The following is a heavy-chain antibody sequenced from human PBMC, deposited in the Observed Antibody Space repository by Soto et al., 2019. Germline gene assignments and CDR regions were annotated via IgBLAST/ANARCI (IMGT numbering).Heavy chain of an antibody. CDR2: FIPIFVSA. CDR3: ARDVSSDTTGFRGYDL. CDR1: GGTVSSYA. V-gene: IGHV1-69*01. Sequence: QLHLVQSGAEVKKAGSSVKVSCKASGGTVSSYAITWVRQAPGKGLEWMGVFIPIFVSAHYAPKFQGRITITADECTSTAYMEFSGLTSEDTAIYYCARDVSSDTTGFRGYDLWGQGTQVTVSS. D-gene: IGHD3-10*01. J-gene: IGHJ4*02.